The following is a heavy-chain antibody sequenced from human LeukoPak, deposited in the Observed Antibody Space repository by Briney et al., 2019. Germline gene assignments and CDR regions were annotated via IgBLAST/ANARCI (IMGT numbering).Heavy chain of an antibody. CDR2: INPSGGST. D-gene: IGHD6-13*01. J-gene: IGHJ6*03. Sequence: ASVKVSCKASGYTFTSYYMHWVRQAPGRGLEWMGIINPSGGSTSYAQKFQGRVTMTRDMSTSTVYMELSSLRSEDTAVYCCAREDGAAAGTYYYYYMDVWGKGTTVTVSS. V-gene: IGHV1-46*01. CDR1: GYTFTSYY. CDR3: AREDGAAAGTYYYYYMDV.